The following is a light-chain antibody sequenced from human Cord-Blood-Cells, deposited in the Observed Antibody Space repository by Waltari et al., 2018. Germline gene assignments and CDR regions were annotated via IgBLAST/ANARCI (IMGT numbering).Light chain of an antibody. J-gene: IGLJ3*02. V-gene: IGLV2-14*01. CDR1: SSDVGGYNY. CDR2: DVS. CDR3: SSYTSSSTWV. Sequence: QSALTQPASVSGSPGQSITISCTGTSSDVGGYNYVSWYQQPPGQAPKLMIYDVSKRPSGFSNRFSGSKSGHTASLTISGLQAEDEADYYCSSYTSSSTWVFGGGTKLTVL.